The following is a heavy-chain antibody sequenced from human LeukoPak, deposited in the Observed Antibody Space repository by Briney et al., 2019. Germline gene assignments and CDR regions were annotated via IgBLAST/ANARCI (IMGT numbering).Heavy chain of an antibody. CDR2: ISYDGSNK. V-gene: IGHV3-30*01. CDR1: GFTFSSYA. J-gene: IGHJ6*03. Sequence: GGSLRLSCAASGFTFSSYAMHWVRQAPGKGLEWVAVISYDGSNKYYADSVKGRFTISRDNSKNTLYLQMNSLRAEDTAVYYCARAFQDIAARPSYYYYYYMDVWGKGTTVTVSS. CDR3: ARAFQDIAARPSYYYYYYMDV. D-gene: IGHD6-6*01.